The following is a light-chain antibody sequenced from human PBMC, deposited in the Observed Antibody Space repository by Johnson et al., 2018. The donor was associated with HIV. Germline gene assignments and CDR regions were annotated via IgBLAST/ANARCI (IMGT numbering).Light chain of an antibody. V-gene: IGLV1-51*01. CDR3: GTWYSSLSAGGV. CDR2: DNN. Sequence: QSVLTQPPSVSAAPGQKVTISCSGSSSNIGNNYVSWYQQLPGTAPKLLIYDNNKRPSGIPDRFSGSKSGTSATLGLTGLQTGDEADYYCGTWYSSLSAGGVFGTGTKVTVL. J-gene: IGLJ1*01. CDR1: SSNIGNNY.